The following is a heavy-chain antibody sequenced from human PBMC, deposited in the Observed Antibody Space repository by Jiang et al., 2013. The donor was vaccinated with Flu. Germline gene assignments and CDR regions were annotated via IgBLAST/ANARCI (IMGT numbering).Heavy chain of an antibody. D-gene: IGHD3-10*02. V-gene: IGHV5-51*01. CDR2: IYPGDSST. Sequence: GAEVKKPGESLKISCKGSGYYFTSYWIGWVRQMPGKGLEWMGMIYPGDSSTKYSPSFQGHVTISADGSVSTAYLQWSSLTASDTAMYYCARHLTDVNSFYYYVDVWGKGTTVTVSS. CDR3: ARHLTDVNSFYYYVDV. J-gene: IGHJ6*03. CDR1: GYYFTSYW.